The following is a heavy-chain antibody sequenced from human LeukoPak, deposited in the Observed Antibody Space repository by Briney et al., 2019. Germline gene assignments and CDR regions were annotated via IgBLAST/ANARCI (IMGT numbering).Heavy chain of an antibody. J-gene: IGHJ4*02. V-gene: IGHV3-23*01. D-gene: IGHD3-16*01. Sequence: GGSLRLSXAASGFTFSSYAMSWVRQAPRKGLEWVSAISGSGGSTYYADSVKGRFTISRDNSKNTLYLQMNSLRAEDTAVYYCASLGAPTYYFDCWGQGTLVTVSS. CDR3: ASLGAPTYYFDC. CDR1: GFTFSSYA. CDR2: ISGSGGST.